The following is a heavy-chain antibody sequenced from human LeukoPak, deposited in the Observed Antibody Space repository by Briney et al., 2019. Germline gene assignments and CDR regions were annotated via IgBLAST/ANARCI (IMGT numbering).Heavy chain of an antibody. CDR3: ARITYYDILTVLGAFDI. V-gene: IGHV1-2*02. Sequence: ASVKVSCKTSGYSFTGYYMHWVRQAPGQGLEWMGWINPNSGGTNYAQKFQGRVTMTRDTSTSTAYMELSRLRSDDTAVYYCARITYYDILTVLGAFDIWGQGTMVTVSS. CDR2: INPNSGGT. D-gene: IGHD3-9*01. CDR1: GYSFTGYY. J-gene: IGHJ3*02.